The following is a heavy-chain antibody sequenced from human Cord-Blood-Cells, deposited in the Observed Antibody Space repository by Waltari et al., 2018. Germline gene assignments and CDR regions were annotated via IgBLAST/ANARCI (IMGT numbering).Heavy chain of an antibody. J-gene: IGHJ4*02. D-gene: IGHD2-8*01. CDR2: IYYSGST. V-gene: IGHV4-39*07. CDR1: GGSIRSSSYY. Sequence: QLQLQESGPGLVTPSETLSLTCTVSGGSIRSSSYYWGWIRQPPGKGLEWIGSIYYSGSTYYNPSLKSRVTISVDTSKNQFSLKLSSVTAADTAVYYCARHESRWYYFDYWGQGTLVTVSS. CDR3: ARHESRWYYFDY.